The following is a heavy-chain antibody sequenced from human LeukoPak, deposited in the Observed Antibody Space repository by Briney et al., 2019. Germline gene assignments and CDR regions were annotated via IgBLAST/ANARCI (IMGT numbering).Heavy chain of an antibody. Sequence: PGGSLRLSCGASGFNFSAFSMSWVRQAPGKGLEWVASISLSGRFIYYADSLKGRFTISRDNAKNSVHLQVNSLRAEDTAVYYCAREMLVIPAAVDYWGQGTLVTVSS. CDR2: ISLSGRFI. V-gene: IGHV3-21*01. CDR3: AREMLVIPAAVDY. J-gene: IGHJ4*02. CDR1: GFNFSAFS. D-gene: IGHD2-2*01.